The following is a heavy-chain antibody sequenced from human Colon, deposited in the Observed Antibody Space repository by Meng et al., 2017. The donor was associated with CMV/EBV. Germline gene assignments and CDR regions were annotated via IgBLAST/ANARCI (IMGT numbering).Heavy chain of an antibody. D-gene: IGHD3-22*01. CDR1: GFTFSNYA. CDR3: ARENYYYDGSGYLGY. J-gene: IGHJ4*02. V-gene: IGHV3-64*01. Sequence: EVQLVESGGGLVQPGGSLRLSCAASGFTFSNYAMHWVRQAPGKGLEYVSTIKSNGGRTSYASSLKGRFTVSRDNSKNTLYLQMGSLRPEDTAVYYCARENYYYDGSGYLGYWGQGTLVTVSS. CDR2: IKSNGGRT.